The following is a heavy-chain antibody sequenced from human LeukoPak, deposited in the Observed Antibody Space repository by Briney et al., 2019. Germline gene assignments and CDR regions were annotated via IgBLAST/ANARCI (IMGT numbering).Heavy chain of an antibody. CDR3: AGGGDGMDV. CDR2: ISWNSGSI. Sequence: GGSLRLSCAASGSTFDDYAMHWVRQAPGKGLEWVSGISWNSGSIGYADSVKGRFTISRDNAKNSLYLQMNSLRAEDTALYYCAGGGDGMDVWGQGTTVTVSS. V-gene: IGHV3-9*01. CDR1: GSTFDDYA. J-gene: IGHJ6*02. D-gene: IGHD2-15*01.